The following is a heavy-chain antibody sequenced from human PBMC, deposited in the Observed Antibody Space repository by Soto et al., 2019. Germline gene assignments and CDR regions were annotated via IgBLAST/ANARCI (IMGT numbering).Heavy chain of an antibody. CDR2: MNPNSGNT. Sequence: GASVKVSCKASGYTFTSYDINWVRQATGQGLEWMGWMNPNSGNTGYAQKFQGRVTMTRNTSISTAYMELSSLRSEDTAVYYCARGVIAVAAKKKYYFDYWGQGTLVTVSS. J-gene: IGHJ4*02. D-gene: IGHD6-19*01. CDR3: ARGVIAVAAKKKYYFDY. CDR1: GYTFTSYD. V-gene: IGHV1-8*01.